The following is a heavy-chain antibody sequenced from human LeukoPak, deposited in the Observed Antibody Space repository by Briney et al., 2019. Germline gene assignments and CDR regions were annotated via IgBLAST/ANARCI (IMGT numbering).Heavy chain of an antibody. D-gene: IGHD3-3*01. CDR1: GGSISSSSYY. CDR2: IYYSGST. Sequence: PSETLSLTCTVSGGSISSSSYYWGWIRQPPGKGLEWIGSIYYSGSTYYNPSLKSRVTISVDTSKNQLSLKLSSVTAADTAVYYCARSAGLPTIFGVVTKPSYYFDYWGQGTLVTVSS. J-gene: IGHJ4*02. CDR3: ARSAGLPTIFGVVTKPSYYFDY. V-gene: IGHV4-39*07.